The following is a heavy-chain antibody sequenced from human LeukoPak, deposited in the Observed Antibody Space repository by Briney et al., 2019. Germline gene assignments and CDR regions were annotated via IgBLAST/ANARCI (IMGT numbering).Heavy chain of an antibody. CDR1: GYTFTGYY. V-gene: IGHV1-2*02. J-gene: IGHJ3*02. CDR3: TMTSPAGYNLVGAFDT. D-gene: IGHD5-24*01. CDR2: INPNSGGT. Sequence: GASVKVSCKASGYTFTGYYMHWVRQAPGQGLEWMGWINPNSGGTNYAQKLQGRVSMTRDTSISTAYMELSSLTYEDTAVYYCTMTSPAGYNLVGAFDTWGQGTKVTVSS.